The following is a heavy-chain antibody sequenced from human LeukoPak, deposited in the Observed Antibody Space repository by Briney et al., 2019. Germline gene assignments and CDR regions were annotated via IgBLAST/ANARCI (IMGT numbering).Heavy chain of an antibody. D-gene: IGHD3-3*01. CDR2: MNPNSGNT. CDR1: GYTFTSYD. Sequence: ASVKVSCKASGYTFTSYDINWVRQATGQGLEWMGWMNPNSGNTGYAQKFQGRVTMTRNTSISTAYMELSGLRSEDTAVYYCARVSIFGVVITQYFDYWGQGTLVTVSS. CDR3: ARVSIFGVVITQYFDY. V-gene: IGHV1-8*01. J-gene: IGHJ4*02.